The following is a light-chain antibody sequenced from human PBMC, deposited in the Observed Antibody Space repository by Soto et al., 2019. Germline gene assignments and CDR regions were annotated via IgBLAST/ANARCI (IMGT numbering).Light chain of an antibody. V-gene: IGLV2-14*01. CDR2: EVS. CDR3: FSFTTDWTHV. J-gene: IGLJ1*01. Sequence: SVLTQPASVSGSPGQSITISCAGSSSDIGAYNYVSWFQQYPGKAPKLIISEVSNRPSGVSNRFSGSKSGTAASLTISGLQTEEEADYFCFSFTTDWTHVFGTGTKVTVL. CDR1: SSDIGAYNY.